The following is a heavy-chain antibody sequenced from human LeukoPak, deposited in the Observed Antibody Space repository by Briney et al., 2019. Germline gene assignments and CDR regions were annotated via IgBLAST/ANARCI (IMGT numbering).Heavy chain of an antibody. CDR2: IYTSGST. CDR3: ARVDTAMGYYYYMDV. V-gene: IGHV4-61*02. D-gene: IGHD5-18*01. Sequence: SQTLSLTCTVSGGSISSGSYYWSWIRQPAGKGLEWIGRIYTSGSTNYNPSLKSRVTMSVDTSKNQFSLKLSSVTAADTAVYYCARVDTAMGYYYYMDVWGKGTTVTVSS. J-gene: IGHJ6*03. CDR1: GGSISSGSYY.